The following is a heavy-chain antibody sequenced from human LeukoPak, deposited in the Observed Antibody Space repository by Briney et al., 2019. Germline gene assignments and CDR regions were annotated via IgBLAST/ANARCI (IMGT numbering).Heavy chain of an antibody. CDR3: ARDRMRGYSYGRPENYYYYYGMDV. CDR2: FSAYNGNT. CDR1: GYTFTSYG. D-gene: IGHD5-18*01. Sequence: GASVKVSCKASGYTFTSYGISWVRQSPGQGLEWMGWFSAYNGNTSYAQKLQGRVTMTTDTSTSTAYMELRSLRSDDTAVYYCARDRMRGYSYGRPENYYYYYGMDVWGQGTTVTVSS. V-gene: IGHV1-18*01. J-gene: IGHJ6*02.